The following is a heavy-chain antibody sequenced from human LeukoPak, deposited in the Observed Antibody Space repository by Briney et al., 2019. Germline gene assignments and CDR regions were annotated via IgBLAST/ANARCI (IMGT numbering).Heavy chain of an antibody. Sequence: GGSLRLSCAASGFILSSYGMHWVRQAPGKGLEWVAVISYDGSNKYYADSVKGRFPISRDNSKNTLYLQMNSLRAEDTAVYYCAKDQGGSWTFDIWGQGTMVTVSS. J-gene: IGHJ3*02. D-gene: IGHD1-26*01. V-gene: IGHV3-30*18. CDR1: GFILSSYG. CDR3: AKDQGGSWTFDI. CDR2: ISYDGSNK.